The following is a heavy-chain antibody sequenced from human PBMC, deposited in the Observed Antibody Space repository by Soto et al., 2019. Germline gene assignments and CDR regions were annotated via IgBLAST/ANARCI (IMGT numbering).Heavy chain of an antibody. D-gene: IGHD2-15*01. Sequence: EVQLVESGGGLVQPGGSLRLSCAVSGFTFSNYWMHWVRQAPGKGLVWVSRINGDGSSTNYADSVKGRFTISRDNAKNTLYLQMDSLRAEDTAVYYCARGGRSGSAAFDIWGQGTMVTVSS. CDR3: ARGGRSGSAAFDI. J-gene: IGHJ3*02. CDR1: GFTFSNYW. CDR2: INGDGSST. V-gene: IGHV3-74*02.